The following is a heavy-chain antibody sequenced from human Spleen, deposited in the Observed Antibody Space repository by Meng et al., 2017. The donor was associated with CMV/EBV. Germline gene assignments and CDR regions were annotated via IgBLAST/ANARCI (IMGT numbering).Heavy chain of an antibody. D-gene: IGHD3-16*01. V-gene: IGHV4-59*01. CDR2: IYYSGST. Sequence: GSLRLSCAVYGGSFSGYYWSWIRQPPGKGLEWIGYIYYSGSTNYNPSLKSRVTISVDTSKNQFSLKLSSVTAADTAVYYCARDSGGGFDPWGQGTLVTVSS. CDR3: ARDSGGGFDP. CDR1: GGSFSGYY. J-gene: IGHJ5*02.